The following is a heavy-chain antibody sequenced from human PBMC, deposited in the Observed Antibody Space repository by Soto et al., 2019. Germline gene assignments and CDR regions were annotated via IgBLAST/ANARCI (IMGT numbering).Heavy chain of an antibody. Sequence: QVQLVQSGAEVKKPGASVKVSCKASGYTFTSYGISWVRQAPGQGLEWMGWISAYNGNTNYAQKLQGRVTMTTDTSTSTVYMELRSLSSDDTAVYYCASSILTGSFLYYFDYWGQGTLVTVSS. J-gene: IGHJ4*02. CDR2: ISAYNGNT. CDR3: ASSILTGSFLYYFDY. CDR1: GYTFTSYG. D-gene: IGHD3-9*01. V-gene: IGHV1-18*04.